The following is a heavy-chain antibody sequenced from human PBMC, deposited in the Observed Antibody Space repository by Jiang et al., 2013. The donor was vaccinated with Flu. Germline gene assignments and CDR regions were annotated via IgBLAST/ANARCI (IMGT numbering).Heavy chain of an antibody. V-gene: IGHV4-39*01. CDR3: ARHFSGHVWIQLHWFDP. Sequence: TLSLTCTVSGGSISSSSYYWGWIRQPQGRGWSGLGVSIIVGAPTTTRPLKSRVTISVDTSKNQFSLKLSSVTAADTAVYYCARHFSGHVWIQLHWFDPWGQGTLVTVSS. CDR1: GGSISSSSYY. D-gene: IGHD5-18*01. J-gene: IGHJ5*02. CDR2: SIIVGAP.